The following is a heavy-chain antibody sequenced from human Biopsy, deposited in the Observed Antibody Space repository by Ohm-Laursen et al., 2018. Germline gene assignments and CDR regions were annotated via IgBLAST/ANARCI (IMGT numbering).Heavy chain of an antibody. Sequence: SVKVSCKASGYTFTDSYMHWVRQAPGQGLEWMGWISGYNGNTLYAQKFQHRVTMTTDTSTSTAYMELRSLTSDDTAVYYCARISITRLLDYWGQGTLVTVSS. D-gene: IGHD3-3*01. CDR2: ISGYNGNT. V-gene: IGHV1-18*01. J-gene: IGHJ4*02. CDR3: ARISITRLLDY. CDR1: GYTFTDSY.